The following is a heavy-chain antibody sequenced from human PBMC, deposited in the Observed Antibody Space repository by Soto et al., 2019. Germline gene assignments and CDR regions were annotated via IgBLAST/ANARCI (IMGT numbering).Heavy chain of an antibody. CDR3: ATGYSYGSYYYYGMDV. Sequence: SVKVSCKASGGTFSSYAISWVRQAPGQGLEWMGGIIPIFGTASYAQKFQGRVTITADESTSTAYMELSSLRSEDTAVYYCATGYSYGSYYYYGMDVWGQGTTVTVSS. J-gene: IGHJ6*02. CDR1: GGTFSSYA. CDR2: IIPIFGTA. D-gene: IGHD5-18*01. V-gene: IGHV1-69*13.